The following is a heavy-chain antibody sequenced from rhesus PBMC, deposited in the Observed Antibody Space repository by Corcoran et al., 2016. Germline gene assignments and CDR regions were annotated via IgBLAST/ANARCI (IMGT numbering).Heavy chain of an antibody. J-gene: IGHJ4*01. V-gene: IGHV3-7*01. D-gene: IGHD2-15*01. Sequence: EVQLVESGGGLVQPGGSMRLSCAASGFPFGDYDMPCVRQAKGLDCVSFISYTTKSTFYADSVKGRFTVSIDNAKNSMSLQMTSLRTEDTAVYYCTRESTAATQFDYLGQGVLVSVSS. CDR1: GFPFGDYD. CDR3: TRESTAATQFDY. CDR2: ISYTTKST.